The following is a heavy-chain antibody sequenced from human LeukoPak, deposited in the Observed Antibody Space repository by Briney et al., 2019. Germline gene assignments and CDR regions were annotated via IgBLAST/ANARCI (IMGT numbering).Heavy chain of an antibody. D-gene: IGHD2-8*01. CDR3: ARAVLATKSEHWFDS. Sequence: ASVKVSCKASGYTFTSQDISWVRQAPGQGLEWMGWISVYNGNTNYAQKLQGRVTMTTDTSTSTAFMELRSLRSDDTAMYYCARAVLATKSEHWFDSWGQGTLVTVSS. V-gene: IGHV1-18*01. CDR1: GYTFTSQD. CDR2: ISVYNGNT. J-gene: IGHJ5*01.